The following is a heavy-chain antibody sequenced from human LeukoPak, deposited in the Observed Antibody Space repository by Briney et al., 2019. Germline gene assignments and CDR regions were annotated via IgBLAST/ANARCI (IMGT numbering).Heavy chain of an antibody. CDR2: FNHNWGA. D-gene: IGHD3-10*01. Sequence: PSQTLSLTCALYSGSFSGYYWTWFRQPPGKGLEWIGEFNHNWGAKYNPSLKSRVTISVDTSKNHLSLSLNSVTAGDTAVYYCAASLWFGIYPDYWGQGSLVTVSS. J-gene: IGHJ4*02. CDR1: SGSFSGYY. CDR3: AASLWFGIYPDY. V-gene: IGHV4-34*01.